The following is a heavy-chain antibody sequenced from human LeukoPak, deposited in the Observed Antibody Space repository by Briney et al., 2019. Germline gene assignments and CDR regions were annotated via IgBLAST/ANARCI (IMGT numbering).Heavy chain of an antibody. CDR1: GGSISSYY. J-gene: IGHJ4*02. V-gene: IGHV4-34*01. Sequence: SETLSLTCTVSGGSISSYYWSWIRQPPGKGLEWAGEIHSSGRTNYNPSLKSRLTLSVDTSKYQFSLKLSSVTAADTAVYYCARGRNYYESSGFYYYFDYWGQGTLVTVAS. CDR2: IHSSGRT. CDR3: ARGRNYYESSGFYYYFDY. D-gene: IGHD3-22*01.